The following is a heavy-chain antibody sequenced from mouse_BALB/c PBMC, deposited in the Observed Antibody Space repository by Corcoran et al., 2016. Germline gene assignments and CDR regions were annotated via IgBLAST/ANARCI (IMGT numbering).Heavy chain of an antibody. Sequence: LVKTGASVKISCKAAGYSFTGYYMHWVKQSHGKSLEWIGYISCYNGATSYNQKFKGKATFTVDTSSSTAYMQFNSLTSEDSAVYYCAREDDYSFAYWGQGTLVTVSA. D-gene: IGHD2-4*01. CDR1: GYSFTGYY. V-gene: IGHV1S34*01. J-gene: IGHJ3*01. CDR3: AREDDYSFAY. CDR2: ISCYNGAT.